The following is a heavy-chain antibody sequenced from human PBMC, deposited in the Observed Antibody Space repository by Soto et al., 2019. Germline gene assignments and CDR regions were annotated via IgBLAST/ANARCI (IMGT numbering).Heavy chain of an antibody. V-gene: IGHV3-23*01. Sequence: EVKLLESGGGLAQPGGSLRLSCVGSGFNFDSYAISWVRQAPGKGLQWISAISGNGAGTDYAHSVKGRFTISRDNSINTVHLQMNSPRAEDTALYYCANDTVGGYSFWSGYYSDGLDVWGQGTMVTVSS. CDR2: ISGNGAGT. CDR3: ANDTVGGYSFWSGYYSDGLDV. J-gene: IGHJ3*01. CDR1: GFNFDSYA. D-gene: IGHD3-3*01.